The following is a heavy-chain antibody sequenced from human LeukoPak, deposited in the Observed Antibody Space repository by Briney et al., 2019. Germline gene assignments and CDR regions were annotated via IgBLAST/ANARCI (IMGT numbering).Heavy chain of an antibody. CDR3: ASGWEPLYFDY. CDR1: GFTFSSYA. D-gene: IGHD1-26*01. CDR2: ISGSGGST. J-gene: IGHJ4*02. Sequence: PGGSLRLSCAASGFTFSSYAMNWVRQAPGKGLEWVSAISGSGGSTYYADSVKGRFTISRDNSKNSLYLQMNSLRAEDTAVYYCASGWEPLYFDYWGQGTLVTVSS. V-gene: IGHV3-23*01.